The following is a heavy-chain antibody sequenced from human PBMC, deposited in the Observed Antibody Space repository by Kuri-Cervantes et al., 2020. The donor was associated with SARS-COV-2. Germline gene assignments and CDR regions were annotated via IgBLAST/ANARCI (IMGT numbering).Heavy chain of an antibody. D-gene: IGHD3-10*01. V-gene: IGHV3-53*01. Sequence: GESLKISCAASGFTFSSYWMTWVRQAPGKGLEWVSVIYSGGSTYYADSVKGRFTISRDNSKNTLYLQMNSLRAEDTAVYYCARRITMVRVAWVYFDYWGQGTLVTVSS. CDR1: GFTFSSYW. CDR2: IYSGGST. CDR3: ARRITMVRVAWVYFDY. J-gene: IGHJ4*02.